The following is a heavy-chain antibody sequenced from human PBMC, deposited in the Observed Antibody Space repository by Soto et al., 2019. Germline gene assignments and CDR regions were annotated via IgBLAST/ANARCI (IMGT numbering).Heavy chain of an antibody. Sequence: QVQLVQSGAEEKKPGASVKVSCKASGYTFTSYAMHWVRQAPGQRLEWMGWINAGNGNTKYSQKFQGRVTITRDTSASKAYMELSSLRSEDTAVYYCARGGYSNYYYYGMDVWGQGTTVTVSS. CDR2: INAGNGNT. CDR3: ARGGYSNYYYYGMDV. J-gene: IGHJ6*02. D-gene: IGHD4-4*01. V-gene: IGHV1-3*05. CDR1: GYTFTSYA.